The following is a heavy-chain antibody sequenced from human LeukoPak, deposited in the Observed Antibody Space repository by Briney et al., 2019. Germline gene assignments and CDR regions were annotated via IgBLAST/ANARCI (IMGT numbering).Heavy chain of an antibody. D-gene: IGHD3-10*01. J-gene: IGHJ5*02. CDR3: ARNYYGSASYYRTGFDP. Sequence: SGTLSLTSTVSGGSISSFYWSWIRQPPGKGLEWIGYVYYSGITNYNPSLKSRVSMSVDTSKNQFSLKLSSVTAADTAVYYCARNYYGSASYYRTGFDPWGQGTLVTVSS. CDR1: GGSISSFY. V-gene: IGHV4-59*01. CDR2: VYYSGIT.